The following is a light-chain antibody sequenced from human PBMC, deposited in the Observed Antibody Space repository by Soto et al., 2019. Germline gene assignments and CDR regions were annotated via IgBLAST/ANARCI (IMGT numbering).Light chain of an antibody. CDR1: QNIRSR. CDR2: DAS. J-gene: IGKJ1*01. Sequence: DFQICHSPSTLSASLGDRVTITCRASQNIRSRLAWFQQKPGKAPKLLIYDASSLESGVPSRFSGSGSGTEFTLTISSLQPDDFATYYCQHYNSYSEAFGQGTKVDIK. V-gene: IGKV1-5*01. CDR3: QHYNSYSEA.